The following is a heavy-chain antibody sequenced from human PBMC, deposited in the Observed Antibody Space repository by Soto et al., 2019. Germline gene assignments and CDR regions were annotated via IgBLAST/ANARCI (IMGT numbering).Heavy chain of an antibody. D-gene: IGHD3-9*01. Sequence: PGGSLRLSCAASGFTFSSYAMSWVRQAPGKGLEWVSAISGSGGSTYYADSVKGRFTISRDNSKNTLYLQMNSLRAEDTAVYYCAKSCDILTGYYTLVGPGDYWGQGTLVTVSS. J-gene: IGHJ4*02. CDR2: ISGSGGST. V-gene: IGHV3-23*01. CDR1: GFTFSSYA. CDR3: AKSCDILTGYYTLVGPGDY.